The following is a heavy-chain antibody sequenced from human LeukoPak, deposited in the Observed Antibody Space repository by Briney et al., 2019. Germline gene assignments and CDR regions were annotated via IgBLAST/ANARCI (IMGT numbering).Heavy chain of an antibody. J-gene: IGHJ3*02. CDR1: GGSISSGGYY. V-gene: IGHV4-31*03. Sequence: PSQTLSLTCTVSGGSISSGGYYWSWIRQHPGKGLEWIGYIYYSGSTYYNPSLKSRATISVDTSNNQFSLKMSSVTAADTAVYYCARGYYYDGSGHDSFDIWGQGTMVTLSS. D-gene: IGHD3-22*01. CDR3: ARGYYYDGSGHDSFDI. CDR2: IYYSGST.